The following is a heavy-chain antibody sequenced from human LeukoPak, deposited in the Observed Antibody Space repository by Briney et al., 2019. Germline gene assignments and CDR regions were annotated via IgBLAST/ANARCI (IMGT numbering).Heavy chain of an antibody. V-gene: IGHV4-39*01. D-gene: IGHD3-22*01. CDR3: ARQDSSGYAFDY. CDR1: GGSISSSSYY. CDR2: IYYSGST. J-gene: IGHJ4*02. Sequence: PSETLSLTCTVSGGSISSSSYYWGWIRKPPGKGLEWIGSIYYSGSTYYNPSLKSRVTISVDTSKNQFSLKLSSVTAADTAVYYCARQDSSGYAFDYWGQGTLVTVSS.